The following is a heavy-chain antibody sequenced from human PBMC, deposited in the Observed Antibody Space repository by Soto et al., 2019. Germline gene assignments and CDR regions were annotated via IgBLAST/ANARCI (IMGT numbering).Heavy chain of an antibody. Sequence: EVQLLESGGGLVQPGGSLRLSCAASGFTFRSYAMRWVRQAPGQGLEWVAAISGSGGSTYYADSVNGRFTISRDTSKNTLYLQMNSLRAEDTAVYYCARPIFGVGNAFDIWCQGTMVTVSS. D-gene: IGHD3-3*01. CDR1: GFTFRSYA. CDR2: ISGSGGST. CDR3: ARPIFGVGNAFDI. J-gene: IGHJ3*02. V-gene: IGHV3-23*01.